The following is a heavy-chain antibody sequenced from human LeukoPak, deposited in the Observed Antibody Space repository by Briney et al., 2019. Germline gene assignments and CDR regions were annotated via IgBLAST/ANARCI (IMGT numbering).Heavy chain of an antibody. CDR1: GYTFTGYY. J-gene: IGHJ5*02. CDR2: INPNSGGT. D-gene: IGHD3-10*02. V-gene: IGHV1-2*02. Sequence: ASVKVSCKASGYTFTGYYMHWVRQAPGQGLEWMGWINPNSGGTSYAQKFQGRVTMTRDTSISTAYMELGSLGSDDTAMYYCARTFTDGLFSWGQGTLVTVSS. CDR3: ARTFTDGLFS.